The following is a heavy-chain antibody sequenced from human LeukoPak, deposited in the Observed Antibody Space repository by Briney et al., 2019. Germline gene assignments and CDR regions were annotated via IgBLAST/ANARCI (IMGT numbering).Heavy chain of an antibody. D-gene: IGHD2-2*01. CDR1: GYTFTSYA. J-gene: IGHJ4*02. Sequence: ASVKVSCKASGYTFTSYAMNWVRQAPGQGLEWMGWINTNTGNPTYAQGFTGRFVFSLDTSVSTAYLQISSLKAEDTAVYYCARDRCSSTSCFHYFGYWGQGTLATVSS. CDR3: ARDRCSSTSCFHYFGY. V-gene: IGHV7-4-1*02. CDR2: INTNTGNP.